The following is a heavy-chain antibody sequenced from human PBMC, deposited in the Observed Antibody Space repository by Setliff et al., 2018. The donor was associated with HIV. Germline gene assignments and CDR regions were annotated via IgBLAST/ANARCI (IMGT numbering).Heavy chain of an antibody. V-gene: IGHV4-31*03. CDR2: IFHSGDT. J-gene: IGHJ4*02. CDR1: GVSVGSGDYY. CDR3: ATRPRIAARPFDY. Sequence: PSETLSLTCSVSGVSVGSGDYYWHWIRQHPEKALEWIGYIFHSGDTYYNPSLKSRISMSVDTSKNQFSLELTSLTAADKAVYYCATRPRIAARPFDYWGQGMLVTVSS. D-gene: IGHD6-6*01.